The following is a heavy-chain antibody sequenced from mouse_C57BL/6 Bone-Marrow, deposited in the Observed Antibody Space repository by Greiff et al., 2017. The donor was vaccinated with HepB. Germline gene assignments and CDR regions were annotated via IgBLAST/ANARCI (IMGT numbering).Heavy chain of an antibody. Sequence: EVKVVESGGGLVQPGGSMKLSCAASGFTFSDAWMDWVRQSPEKGLEWVAEIRNKANNHATYYAESVKGRFTISRDDSKSSVYLQMNSLRAEDTGIYYCTRGLLLEGTGFDYWGQGTTLTVSS. J-gene: IGHJ2*01. CDR1: GFTFSDAW. CDR3: TRGLLLEGTGFDY. D-gene: IGHD3-3*01. V-gene: IGHV6-6*01. CDR2: IRNKANNHAT.